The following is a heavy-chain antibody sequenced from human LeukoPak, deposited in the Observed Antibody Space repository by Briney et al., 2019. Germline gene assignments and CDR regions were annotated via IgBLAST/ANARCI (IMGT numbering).Heavy chain of an antibody. J-gene: IGHJ6*03. V-gene: IGHV1-8*03. CDR3: ARDAIFGVVIGYYYYYMDV. CDR2: MNPNSGNT. Sequence: ASVKVSRKASGYTFTSYDINWVRQATGQGLEWMGWMNPNSGNTGYAQKFQGRVTITRNTSISTAYMELSSLRSEDTAVYYCARDAIFGVVIGYYYYYMDVWGKGTTVTVSS. CDR1: GYTFTSYD. D-gene: IGHD3-3*01.